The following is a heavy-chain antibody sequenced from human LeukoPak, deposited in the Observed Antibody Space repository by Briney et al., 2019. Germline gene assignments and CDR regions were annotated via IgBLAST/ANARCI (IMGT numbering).Heavy chain of an antibody. CDR2: IVVGSGNT. D-gene: IGHD2-21*02. V-gene: IGHV1-58*01. Sequence: ASVKVSCKASGFTFTSSAVQWVRQARGQRLEWIGWIVVGSGNTNYAQKFQERVTITRDMSTSTAYMELSSLRSEDTAVYYCARVRHIVVVTATHQRKPNYYFDYWGQGTLVTVSS. CDR3: ARVRHIVVVTATHQRKPNYYFDY. CDR1: GFTFTSSA. J-gene: IGHJ4*02.